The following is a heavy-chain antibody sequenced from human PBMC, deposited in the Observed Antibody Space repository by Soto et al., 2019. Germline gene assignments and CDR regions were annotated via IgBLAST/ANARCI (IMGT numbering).Heavy chain of an antibody. CDR3: AKDKPAEGSQWLVPI. CDR2: ISDSGGST. Sequence: VGSLRLSCAASGFTFSSCAMTWVRRAPGMGLQWVSAISDSGGSTYYADSVRDRFTISRDNSKNTLYLQLNSLGADDTAVYYCAKDKPAEGSQWLVPIWGRGTLVTVSS. D-gene: IGHD6-19*01. V-gene: IGHV3-23*01. CDR1: GFTFSSCA. J-gene: IGHJ4*01.